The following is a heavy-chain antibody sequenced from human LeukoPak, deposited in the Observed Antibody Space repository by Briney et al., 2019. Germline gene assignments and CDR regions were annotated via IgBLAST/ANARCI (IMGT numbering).Heavy chain of an antibody. V-gene: IGHV4-4*02. J-gene: IGHJ4*02. CDR2: ISHDGTT. CDR3: TREDRPFCPFAY. Sequence: PSGTLSLTCGVSGGSIDITNYWSWVRQAPGKGLECIGEISHDGTTNHNPSLRSRVAMSLDRANNQFSLSLTSVTAADTAVYYCTREDRPFCPFAYWGQGVLVTVSS. D-gene: IGHD3-22*01. CDR1: GGSIDITNY.